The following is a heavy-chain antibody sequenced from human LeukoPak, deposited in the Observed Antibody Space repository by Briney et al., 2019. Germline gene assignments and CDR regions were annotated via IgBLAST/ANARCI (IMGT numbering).Heavy chain of an antibody. CDR3: ASGYSSGWSVY. Sequence: ASVKVSCKASGYTFTSYAMNWVRQAPGQGLEWMGWINTDTGNPTYAQGFTGRFVFSLDTSVSTAYLQISSLKAEDTAVYYCASGYSSGWSVYWGQGTLVTVSS. V-gene: IGHV7-4-1*02. CDR2: INTDTGNP. CDR1: GYTFTSYA. J-gene: IGHJ4*02. D-gene: IGHD6-19*01.